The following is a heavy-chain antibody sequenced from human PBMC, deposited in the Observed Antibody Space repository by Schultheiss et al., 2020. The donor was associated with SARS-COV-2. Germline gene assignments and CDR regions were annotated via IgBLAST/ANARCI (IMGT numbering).Heavy chain of an antibody. Sequence: SETLSLTCAVYGGSFSGYYWSWIRQPPGKGLEWIGEINHSGSTNYNPSLKSRVTISVDTSKNQFSLKLSSVTAADTAVYYCARKYYYDSSGRNDAFDIWGQGTMVTVSS. D-gene: IGHD3-22*01. CDR1: GGSFSGYY. J-gene: IGHJ3*02. CDR2: INHSGST. V-gene: IGHV4-34*01. CDR3: ARKYYYDSSGRNDAFDI.